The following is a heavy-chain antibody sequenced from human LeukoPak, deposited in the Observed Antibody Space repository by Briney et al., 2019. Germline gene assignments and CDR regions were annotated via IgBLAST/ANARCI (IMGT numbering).Heavy chain of an antibody. V-gene: IGHV4-39*07. D-gene: IGHD3-3*01. CDR3: ARVPYYDFWSGYYGNWFDP. Sequence: PSETLSLTCTVSGGSISSSSYYWGWIRQPPGKGLEWIGGIYYSGSTYYNPSLKSRVTISVDTSKNQFSLKLSSVTAADTAVYYCARVPYYDFWSGYYGNWFDPWGQGTLVTVSS. CDR1: GGSISSSSYY. CDR2: IYYSGST. J-gene: IGHJ5*02.